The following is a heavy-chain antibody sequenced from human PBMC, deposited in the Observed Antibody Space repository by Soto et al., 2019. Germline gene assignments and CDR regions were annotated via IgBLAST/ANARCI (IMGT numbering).Heavy chain of an antibody. V-gene: IGHV4-59*01. Sequence: SETLSLTCTVSGGSISSYYWSWIRQPPGNGLEWIGYIYYSGSTNYNPSLKSRVTISVDTSKNQFSLKLSSVTAADTAVYYCARGMFVVVPAGNYNYGMDVCGQGTTVTVS. CDR1: GGSISSYY. CDR2: IYYSGST. D-gene: IGHD2-2*01. CDR3: ARGMFVVVPAGNYNYGMDV. J-gene: IGHJ6*02.